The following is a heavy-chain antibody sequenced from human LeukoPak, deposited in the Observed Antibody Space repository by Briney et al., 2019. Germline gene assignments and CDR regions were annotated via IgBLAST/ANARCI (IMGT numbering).Heavy chain of an antibody. V-gene: IGHV3-23*01. CDR2: TSGSGGST. CDR1: GFTFSSYA. J-gene: IGHJ4*02. D-gene: IGHD2-2*01. Sequence: GGSLRLSCAASGFTFSSYAMSWVRQAPGKGREWVSATSGSGGSTYYADSVKGRFTISRDNSKNTLYLQLNSLRAEDTAVYYCAKGGVYCSSTSCYPFDYWGQGALVTVSS. CDR3: AKGGVYCSSTSCYPFDY.